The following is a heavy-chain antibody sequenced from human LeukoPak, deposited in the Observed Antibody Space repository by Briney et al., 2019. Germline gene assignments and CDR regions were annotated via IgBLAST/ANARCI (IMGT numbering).Heavy chain of an antibody. CDR3: AKGRAKATVTAGDH. V-gene: IGHV3-23*01. D-gene: IGHD4-17*01. Sequence: QPGGSLRLSCAASGFTFSSYAMSWVRQAPGKGLEWVSAISGSGGSTHYADSVKGRFTISRDNSKNTLYLQMNSLRADGTAVYYCAKGRAKATVTAGDHWGQGTLATVSS. J-gene: IGHJ4*02. CDR1: GFTFSSYA. CDR2: ISGSGGST.